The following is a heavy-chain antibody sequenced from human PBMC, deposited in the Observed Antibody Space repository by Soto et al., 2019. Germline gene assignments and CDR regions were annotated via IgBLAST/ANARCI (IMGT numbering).Heavy chain of an antibody. CDR3: TREGGRIVAGAEGTDAFDI. Sequence: ASVXVSFKACGYTLSYYYIHWLRQAPGQGLEWMGWINPNSGDPNYAQKFQGRVTMTRDTSINTAYMELRWLRSEDTAVYYCTREGGRIVAGAEGTDAFDIWGQGTKVTVSS. CDR1: GYTLSYYY. V-gene: IGHV1-2*02. CDR2: INPNSGDP. D-gene: IGHD6-13*01. J-gene: IGHJ3*02.